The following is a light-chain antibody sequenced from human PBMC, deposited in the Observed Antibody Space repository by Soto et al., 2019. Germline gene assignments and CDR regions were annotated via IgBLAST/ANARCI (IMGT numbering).Light chain of an antibody. V-gene: IGKV3D-15*01. CDR1: RSVNSH. Sequence: EIVLTQSPATLSLSPGERATLSCRASRSVNSHLAWYQQKPGQAPRLLIYDTSNRATGIPARFSGSGSGTEFTLTISRLQSEDFGVYYCQKYNNWPPITFGQGTRLEIK. J-gene: IGKJ5*01. CDR3: QKYNNWPPIT. CDR2: DTS.